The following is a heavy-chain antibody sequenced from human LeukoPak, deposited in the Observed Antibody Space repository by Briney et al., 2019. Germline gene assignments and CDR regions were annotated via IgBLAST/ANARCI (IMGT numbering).Heavy chain of an antibody. V-gene: IGHV3-23*01. CDR2: ISGSGVST. CDR3: AQWSRYFDY. Sequence: PGGSLRLSCAASEFTFNNYAMSWVRQAPGKGLEWVSSISGSGVSTYYADSVKGRFTISRDNSKNTLYLQMNSLRAEDTALYFCAQWSRYFDYWGQGTLVTVSS. D-gene: IGHD1-26*01. CDR1: EFTFNNYA. J-gene: IGHJ4*02.